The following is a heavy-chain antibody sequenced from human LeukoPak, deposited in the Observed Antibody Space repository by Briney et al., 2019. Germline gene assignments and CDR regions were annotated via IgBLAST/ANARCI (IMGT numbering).Heavy chain of an antibody. CDR2: ISSSSSYI. V-gene: IGHV3-21*01. D-gene: IGHD3-16*01. CDR1: GFTFSSYS. Sequence: GGSLRLSCAASGFTFSSYSMNWVRQAPGKGLEWVSSISSSSSYIYYADSVKGRFTISRDNAKNSLYLQMNSLRAEDTAVYCCASYNYDYVWGSSPDLDYWGQGTLVTVSS. CDR3: ASYNYDYVWGSSPDLDY. J-gene: IGHJ4*02.